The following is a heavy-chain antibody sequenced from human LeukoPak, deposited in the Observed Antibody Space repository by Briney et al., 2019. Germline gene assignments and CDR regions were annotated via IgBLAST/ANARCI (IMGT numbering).Heavy chain of an antibody. CDR1: GGSISSSSYY. J-gene: IGHJ3*02. V-gene: IGHV4-39*02. CDR2: IYYSGST. CDR3: AREAPSIAAAGAHAFDI. Sequence: PSETLSLTCTVSGGSISSSSYYWGWIRQPPGKGLEWIGSIYYSGSTYYNPSLKSRVTISVDTSKNQFSLKLSSVTAADTAVYYCAREAPSIAAAGAHAFDIWGQGTMVTVSS. D-gene: IGHD6-13*01.